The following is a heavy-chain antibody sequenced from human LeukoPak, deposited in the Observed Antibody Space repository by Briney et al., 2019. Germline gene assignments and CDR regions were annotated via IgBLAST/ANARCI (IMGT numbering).Heavy chain of an antibody. Sequence: ASVKVSCKASGYTFTSYGISWVRQAPGQGLEGMGWISTYNGDTDYTQKLQGRVTMTTETSTSTAYMELRSLRSGDTAVYYCARDPGQYYDILTGYYTPYYFDYWGQGTLVTVSS. J-gene: IGHJ4*02. CDR3: ARDPGQYYDILTGYYTPYYFDY. D-gene: IGHD3-9*01. CDR2: ISTYNGDT. CDR1: GYTFTSYG. V-gene: IGHV1-18*01.